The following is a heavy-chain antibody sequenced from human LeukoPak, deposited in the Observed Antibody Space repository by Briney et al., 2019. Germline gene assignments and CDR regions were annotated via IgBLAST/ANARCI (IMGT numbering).Heavy chain of an antibody. CDR3: ARSWVSGSHFFQH. D-gene: IGHD6-19*01. Sequence: KPGGSLRLSCAASGFTFSSYSMSWVRQAPGKGLEWVSSISSSSSYIYYADSVKGRFTISRDNAKNSLYLQMNSLRAEDTAVYYCARSWVSGSHFFQHWGQGTLVTVSS. CDR1: GFTFSSYS. J-gene: IGHJ1*01. CDR2: ISSSSSYI. V-gene: IGHV3-21*01.